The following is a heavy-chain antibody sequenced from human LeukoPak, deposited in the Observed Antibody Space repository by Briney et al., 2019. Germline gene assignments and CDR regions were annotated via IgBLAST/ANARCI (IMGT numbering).Heavy chain of an antibody. J-gene: IGHJ5*02. CDR1: GFTFNSYS. CDR3: AGQSRLGYCSGGSCYSQPFDP. D-gene: IGHD2-15*01. CDR2: ISDDETYK. Sequence: GRSLRLSCAASGFTFNSYSMHWVRQAPGKGLEWVTAISDDETYKFYADSVKGRFTISRDNAKNSLYLQMNSLRAEDTAVYYCAGQSRLGYCSGGSCYSQPFDPWGQGTLVTVSS. V-gene: IGHV3-30-3*01.